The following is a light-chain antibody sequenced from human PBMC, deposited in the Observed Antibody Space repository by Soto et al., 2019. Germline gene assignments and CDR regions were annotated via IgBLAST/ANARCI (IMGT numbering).Light chain of an antibody. V-gene: IGKV3-20*01. CDR3: QLFGRSPPSSM. Sequence: ETVLTQSPGTLSLSPGERATLSCRASQSVSSNYLAWYQQKPGQAPRLLIYGASTRATGIPPRFRGSGSGTDSSLTFSRLEPEGLAAYCWQLFGRSPPSSMFGQGTKV. CDR1: QSVSSNY. J-gene: IGKJ1*01. CDR2: GAS.